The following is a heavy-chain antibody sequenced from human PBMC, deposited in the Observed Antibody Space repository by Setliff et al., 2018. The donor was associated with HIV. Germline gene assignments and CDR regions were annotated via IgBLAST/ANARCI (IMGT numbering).Heavy chain of an antibody. CDR2: MSGDANSQ. D-gene: IGHD3-3*01. J-gene: IGHJ4*02. Sequence: GGSLRLSCAASGFIFSTFPMHWVRQAPGKGLEWVAVMSGDANSQYYADSVRGRFTISRDNSKNTVYLQMNSLTTEDTAVYYCARGPQYNFWGGYLGLWGQGTLVTVS. V-gene: IGHV3-30*01. CDR1: GFIFSTFP. CDR3: ARGPQYNFWGGYLGL.